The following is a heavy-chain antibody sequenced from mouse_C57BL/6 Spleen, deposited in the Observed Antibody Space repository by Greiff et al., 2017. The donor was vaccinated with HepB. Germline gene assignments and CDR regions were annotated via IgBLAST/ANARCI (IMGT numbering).Heavy chain of an antibody. CDR3: ARSLLRFYAMDY. CDR2: INPNNGGT. Sequence: EVQLVESGPELVKPGASVKIPCKASGYTFTDYNMDWVKQSHGKSLEWIGDINPNNGGTIYNQKFKGKATLTVDKSSSTAYMELRSLTSEDTAVYYCARSLLRFYAMDYWGQGTSVTVSS. J-gene: IGHJ4*01. D-gene: IGHD1-1*01. CDR1: GYTFTDYN. V-gene: IGHV1-18*01.